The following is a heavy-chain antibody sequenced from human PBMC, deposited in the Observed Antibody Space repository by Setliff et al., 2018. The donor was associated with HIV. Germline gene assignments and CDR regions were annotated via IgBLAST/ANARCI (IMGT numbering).Heavy chain of an antibody. J-gene: IGHJ3*02. CDR1: AGSFSSYG. CDR3: ARGRYYGSAVLGGAYDI. Sequence: SVTVSCKTSAGSFSSYGINWVRQAPGQGLEWMGGIIPMFGTSNYAQKFEGRVTITADESTIVAYIELSSLRSDDTAVYYCARGRYYGSAVLGGAYDIWGQGTMVTVSS. CDR2: IIPMFGTS. V-gene: IGHV1-69*13. D-gene: IGHD3-10*01.